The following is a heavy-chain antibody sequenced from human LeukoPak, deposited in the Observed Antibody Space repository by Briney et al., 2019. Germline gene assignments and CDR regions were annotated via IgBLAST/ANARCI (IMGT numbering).Heavy chain of an antibody. CDR3: ARRKVRYCSSTSCPLPAFDI. Sequence: ASVKVSCKTSGYNFNNYGISWVRQAPGQGLEWMGWINPNSGGTNYAQKFQGRVTMTRDTSISTAYMELSRLRSDDTAVYYCARRKVRYCSSTSCPLPAFDIWGQGTMVTVSS. J-gene: IGHJ3*02. CDR2: INPNSGGT. D-gene: IGHD2-2*01. V-gene: IGHV1-2*02. CDR1: GYNFNNYG.